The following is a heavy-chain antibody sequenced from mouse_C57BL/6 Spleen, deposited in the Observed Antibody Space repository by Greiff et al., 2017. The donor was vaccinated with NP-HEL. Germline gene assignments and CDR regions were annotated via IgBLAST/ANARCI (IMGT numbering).Heavy chain of an antibody. Sequence: QVQLKESGAELVMPGASVKLSCKASGYTFTSYWMHWVKQRPGQGLEWIGEIDPSDSYTNYNQKFKGKSTLTVDKSSSTAYMQLSSLTSEDSAVYYCARGDYVYAMDYWGQGTSVTVSS. V-gene: IGHV1-69*01. CDR1: GYTFTSYW. D-gene: IGHD1-1*01. CDR3: ARGDYVYAMDY. J-gene: IGHJ4*01. CDR2: IDPSDSYT.